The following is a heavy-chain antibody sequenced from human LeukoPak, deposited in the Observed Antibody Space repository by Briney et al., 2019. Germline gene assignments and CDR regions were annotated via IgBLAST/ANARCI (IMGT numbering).Heavy chain of an antibody. Sequence: SETLSLTCTVSGGSISSYYWSWIRQPPGKGLEWIGSFFYTGRNYHYNPSLRSRVSFSIDTSNKQFSLKLTSVTAADTAIYYCMRDGDNSAYLTHGPFDFWGQGILVAVSS. CDR1: GGSISSYY. J-gene: IGHJ4*02. CDR2: FFYTGRNY. D-gene: IGHD3-22*01. CDR3: MRDGDNSAYLTHGPFDF. V-gene: IGHV4-59*12.